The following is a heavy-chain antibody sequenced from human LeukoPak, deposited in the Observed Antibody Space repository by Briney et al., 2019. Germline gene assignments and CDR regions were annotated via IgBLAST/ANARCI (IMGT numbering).Heavy chain of an antibody. CDR3: ATRSGYYSSAFDI. CDR2: LYYSGTT. CDR1: GGSISSSSYY. V-gene: IGHV4-39*07. J-gene: IGHJ3*02. D-gene: IGHD3-22*01. Sequence: PSETLSLTCTVSGGSISSSSYYWGWIRQPPGKGLEWIGSLYYSGTTHYNPSLKSRVTISVDTSKNQFSLRLSSVTAVDTAVYYCATRSGYYSSAFDIWGQGTMVTVSS.